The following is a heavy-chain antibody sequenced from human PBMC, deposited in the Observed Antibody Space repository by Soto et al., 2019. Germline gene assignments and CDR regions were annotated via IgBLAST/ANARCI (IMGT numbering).Heavy chain of an antibody. J-gene: IGHJ4*02. D-gene: IGHD5-18*01. CDR1: GGSISSYY. V-gene: IGHV4-59*08. Sequence: QVQLQESGPGLVKPSETLSLTCTVSGGSISSYYWSWIRQPPGKGLEWIGYIYYSGSTNYNPSLKNRVTISVDTSKNQFSLKLISVTAADTAVYYCARTIDSYGYSHYCGQGTLVTVSS. CDR2: IYYSGST. CDR3: ARTIDSYGYSHY.